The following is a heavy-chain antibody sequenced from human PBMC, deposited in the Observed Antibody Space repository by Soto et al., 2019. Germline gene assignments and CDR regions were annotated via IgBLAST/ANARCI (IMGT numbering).Heavy chain of an antibody. J-gene: IGHJ4*02. CDR3: ATDILDF. D-gene: IGHD3-9*01. CDR1: GFMFSSSW. Sequence: EVELVEPGGGLVQPGGSLRLSCAATGFMFSSSWMTWVRQAPGKGLEWVANINQNGSERYYVDSVGGRFTISRDNAKNSVFLQMENLRVEDTAMYYCATDILDFWGRGTLVTVSS. V-gene: IGHV3-7*05. CDR2: INQNGSER.